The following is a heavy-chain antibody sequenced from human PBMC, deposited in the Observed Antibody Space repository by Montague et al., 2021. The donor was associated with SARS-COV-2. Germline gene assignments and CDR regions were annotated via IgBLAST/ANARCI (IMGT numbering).Heavy chain of an antibody. J-gene: IGHJ6*02. V-gene: IGHV4-34*01. CDR3: ARDDDNSCTFSYAYGRPNRYRYYAMDS. D-gene: IGHD5-18*01. CDR2: INHSGST. Sequence: SETLSLTCAVYGGSFSGYYWSWIRQSPGKGLEWIGEINHSGSTTYNPSLKSRVTISVDTSKNQFSLKLTSMTAADTAVYYCARDDDNSCTFSYAYGRPNRYRYYAMDSWGPGTMVAVSS. CDR1: GGSFSGYY.